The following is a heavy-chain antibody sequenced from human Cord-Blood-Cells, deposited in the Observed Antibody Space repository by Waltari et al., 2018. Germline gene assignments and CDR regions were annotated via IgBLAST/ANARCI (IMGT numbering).Heavy chain of an antibody. CDR1: GGSVSSGSYY. D-gene: IGHD3-22*01. CDR3: ALIDSSGYYRFDY. V-gene: IGHV4-61*01. J-gene: IGHJ4*02. Sequence: QVQLQESGPGLVKPSETLSLTCTVSGGSVSSGSYYWSWIRQPPGKGLEWSGYIYYMRSTNYTPSLKSRVTISVDTSKNQFSLKLSSVTAADTAVYYCALIDSSGYYRFDYWGQGTLVTVSS. CDR2: IYYMRST.